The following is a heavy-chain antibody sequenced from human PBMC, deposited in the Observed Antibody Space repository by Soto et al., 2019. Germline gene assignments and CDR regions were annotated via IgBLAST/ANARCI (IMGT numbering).Heavy chain of an antibody. CDR3: ARITTGIAAAVESLGWFDP. J-gene: IGHJ5*02. CDR1: GGTFSSYA. CDR2: IIPIFGTA. Sequence: QVQLVQSGAEVKKPGSSVKVSCKASGGTFSSYAISWVRQAPGQGLEWMGGIIPIFGTANYAQKFQGRVTITADESTSTAYMELCSLRSEDTAVYYCARITTGIAAAVESLGWFDPWGQGTLVTVSS. D-gene: IGHD6-13*01. V-gene: IGHV1-69*01.